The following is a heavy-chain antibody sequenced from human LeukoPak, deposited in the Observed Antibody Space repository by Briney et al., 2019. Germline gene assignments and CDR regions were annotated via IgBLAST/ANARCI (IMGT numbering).Heavy chain of an antibody. Sequence: PGGSLRLSCAASGFTVSSNYMSWVRQAPGKGLEWVSVIYSGGSTYYADSVKGRFTISRDNSKNTLYLQMNSLRAEDTAVYYCARVWGDYVWGSYRYDYRGQGTLVTVSS. CDR3: ARVWGDYVWGSYRYDY. CDR2: IYSGGST. J-gene: IGHJ4*02. CDR1: GFTVSSNY. D-gene: IGHD3-16*02. V-gene: IGHV3-53*01.